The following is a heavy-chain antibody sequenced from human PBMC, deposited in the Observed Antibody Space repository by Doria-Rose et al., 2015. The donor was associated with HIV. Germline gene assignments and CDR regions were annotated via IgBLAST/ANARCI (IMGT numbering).Heavy chain of an antibody. CDR3: ATALKLELPPGGWFDP. CDR1: GGPFSGYY. CDR2: INHSGSP. D-gene: IGHD1-7*01. Sequence: QVQLQQWGAGLLKPSETLSLTCAVYGGPFSGYYWSWIRQPPGKGLEWIGEINHSGSPNYNPSLKSRVTISVDTSKNQFSLTLSSVTAADTAVYYCATALKLELPPGGWFDPWGQGTLVTVSS. V-gene: IGHV4-34*01. J-gene: IGHJ5*02.